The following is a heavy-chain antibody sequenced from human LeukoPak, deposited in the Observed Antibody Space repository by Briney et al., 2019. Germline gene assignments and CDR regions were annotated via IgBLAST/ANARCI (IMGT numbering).Heavy chain of an antibody. CDR2: INGDGNRV. V-gene: IGHV3-74*01. CDR3: AREVGDYYDSSGSFGY. Sequence: GGSLRLSCAASGFTFSSYWMHWVRQAPGKGLVWVSRINGDGNRVRYADSVKGRFSISRDNAKNTLYLQMNSPRAEDTAVYYCAREVGDYYDSSGSFGYWGQGTLVTVSS. J-gene: IGHJ4*02. D-gene: IGHD3-22*01. CDR1: GFTFSSYW.